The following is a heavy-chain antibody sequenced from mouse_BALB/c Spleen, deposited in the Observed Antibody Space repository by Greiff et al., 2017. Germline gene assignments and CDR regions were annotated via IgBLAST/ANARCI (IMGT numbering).Heavy chain of an antibody. Sequence: QVQLQQSGAELVRPGASVTLSCKASGYTFTDYEMHWVKQTPVHGLEWIGAIDPETGGTAYNQKFKGKATLTADKSSSTAYMELRSLTSEDSAVYYCARSEYGNCRDFDYWGQGTTLTVSS. CDR3: ARSEYGNCRDFDY. D-gene: IGHD2-10*02. CDR2: IDPETGGT. J-gene: IGHJ2*01. V-gene: IGHV1-15*01. CDR1: GYTFTDYE.